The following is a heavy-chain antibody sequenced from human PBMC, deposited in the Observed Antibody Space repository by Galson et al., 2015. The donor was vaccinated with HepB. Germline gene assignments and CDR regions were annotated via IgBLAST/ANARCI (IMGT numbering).Heavy chain of an antibody. CDR3: TRDVVVVPAAIKGYYYYMDV. V-gene: IGHV3-15*01. D-gene: IGHD2-2*02. CDR1: GFTFTDAW. CDR2: IKSKTDGGTT. J-gene: IGHJ6*03. Sequence: SLRLSCATSGFTFTDAWMSWVRQAPGKGLEWVGRIKSKTDGGTTDYAAPVKGRFTISRDDSKNTLYLQMNSLKTEDTAVYYCTRDVVVVPAAIKGYYYYMDVWGKGTTVTVSS.